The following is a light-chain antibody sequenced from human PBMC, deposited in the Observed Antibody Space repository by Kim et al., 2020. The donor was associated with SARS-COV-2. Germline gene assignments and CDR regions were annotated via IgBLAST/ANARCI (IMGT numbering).Light chain of an antibody. V-gene: IGKV1-17*03. CDR1: QVISNY. CDR3: QQYNSYSYT. Sequence: DIKMSPCQSVISGSVGDRVTITCRASQVISNYFAWYQQKPGKVPKRLIFAASTLQSGVPSRFSGSGSGTEFTLTISSLQPEDFATYYCQQYNSYSYTFGQGTKLEI. J-gene: IGKJ2*01. CDR2: AAS.